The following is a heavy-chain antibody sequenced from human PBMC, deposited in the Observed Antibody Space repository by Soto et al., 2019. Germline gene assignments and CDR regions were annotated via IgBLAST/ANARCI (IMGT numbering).Heavy chain of an antibody. CDR3: ARDRRYCSGGSCSADDAFDI. J-gene: IGHJ3*02. Sequence: QVQLQESGPGLVKPSETLSLTCTVSGASISNYYWSWIRQPPGKGLEWIGYIYDSGSTYYNPSLKRRVTISVDTAKTQFSLKLSSVTAADTAVYYCARDRRYCSGGSCSADDAFDIWGQGTMVTVSS. V-gene: IGHV4-59*01. D-gene: IGHD2-15*01. CDR1: GASISNYY. CDR2: IYDSGST.